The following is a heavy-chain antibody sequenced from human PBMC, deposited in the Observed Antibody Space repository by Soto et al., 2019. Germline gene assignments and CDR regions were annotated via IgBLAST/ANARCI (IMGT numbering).Heavy chain of an antibody. J-gene: IGHJ4*02. Sequence: QVQLVESGGGVVQPGRSLRLSCAASGFTFSSYGMHWVRQAPGKGLEWVALISYDGSDKYYADSVKGRFTISRDNSKNTLYLQMNSLRVEETAVYYCGAGQYYSDYWGQGTQVSVSS. V-gene: IGHV3-30*03. D-gene: IGHD6-13*01. CDR3: GAGQYYSDY. CDR2: ISYDGSDK. CDR1: GFTFSSYG.